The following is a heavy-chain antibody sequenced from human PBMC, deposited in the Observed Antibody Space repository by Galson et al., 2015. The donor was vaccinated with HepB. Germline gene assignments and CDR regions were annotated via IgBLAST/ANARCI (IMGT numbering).Heavy chain of an antibody. J-gene: IGHJ5*02. D-gene: IGHD6-13*01. Sequence: ETLSLTCTVSGGSISSYYWSWIRQPPGKGLEWIGYIYYSGSTNYNPSLKSRVTISVDTSKNQFSLKLSSVTAADTAVYYCARWRIAAAENWFDPWGQGTLVTVSS. CDR1: GGSISSYY. V-gene: IGHV4-59*01. CDR2: IYYSGST. CDR3: ARWRIAAAENWFDP.